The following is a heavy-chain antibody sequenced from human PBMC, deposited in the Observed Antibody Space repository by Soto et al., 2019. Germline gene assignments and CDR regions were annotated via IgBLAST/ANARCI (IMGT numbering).Heavy chain of an antibody. V-gene: IGHV3-33*01. CDR2: IWYDGSNT. CDR3: ARERGGSPGWFDS. J-gene: IGHJ5*01. CDR1: GFTFSRHG. D-gene: IGHD3-16*01. Sequence: QVQLVESGGGVVQPGRSLRLSCAASGFTFSRHGMYWVRQAPGKGLEWVAAIWYDGSNTYYADSVKGRFTISRDNSKNTLYLQMNSLRAEDTAMYYCARERGGSPGWFDSWGQGTLVTASS.